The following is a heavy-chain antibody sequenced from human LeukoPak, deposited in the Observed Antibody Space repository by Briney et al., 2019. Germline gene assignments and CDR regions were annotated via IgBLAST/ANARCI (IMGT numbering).Heavy chain of an antibody. CDR2: IIPIFGTA. V-gene: IGHV1-69*06. D-gene: IGHD4-17*01. J-gene: IGHJ3*02. Sequence: SVKVSCKASGGTFSSYAISWVRQAPGQGLEWMGGIIPIFGTANYAQKFQGRVTITADKSTSTAYMELSSLRSEDTAVYYCAGGMTTVTTDAFDIWGQGTMVTVSS. CDR3: AGGMTTVTTDAFDI. CDR1: GGTFSSYA.